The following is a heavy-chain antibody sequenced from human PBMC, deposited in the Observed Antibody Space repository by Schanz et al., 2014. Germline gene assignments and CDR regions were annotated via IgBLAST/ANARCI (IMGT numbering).Heavy chain of an antibody. Sequence: QVQLVQSGAEVKKPGSSMKVSCKASGGTFSTYPINWLRQAPGQGLEWMGWISTSNGNTNYIQKLQGRVTMTTDTSTSTAYMELRSLRSDDTAVHYCARGYGDSPTDFWGQGTLVTVSS. D-gene: IGHD4-17*01. CDR3: ARGYGDSPTDF. V-gene: IGHV1-18*04. CDR2: ISTSNGNT. CDR1: GGTFSTYP. J-gene: IGHJ4*02.